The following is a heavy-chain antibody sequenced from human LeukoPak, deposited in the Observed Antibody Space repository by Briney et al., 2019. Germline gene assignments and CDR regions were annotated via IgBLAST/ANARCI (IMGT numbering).Heavy chain of an antibody. CDR2: FSESSGRA. D-gene: IGHD6-13*01. CDR3: ARDPSRSWWGDRDY. V-gene: IGHV3-23*01. J-gene: IGHJ4*01. Sequence: PAGSLRLSCAASGFTLSSHAMSWVRPPPGTGLEWISTFSESSGRAHYADSVTGRFTTSRDPSTHPLYLQMNSLLTEDPSVYYCARDPSRSWWGDRDYFGHGALGTGSS. CDR1: GFTLSSHA.